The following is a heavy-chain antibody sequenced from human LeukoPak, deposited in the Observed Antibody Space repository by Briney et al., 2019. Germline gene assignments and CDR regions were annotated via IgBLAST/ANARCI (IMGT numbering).Heavy chain of an antibody. CDR1: RFTLSTYW. D-gene: IGHD3-3*01. Sequence: PGGSLRLSCAASRFTLSTYWMSWVRQAPGKGLEWVAHIKQDGSQEYYVDSVKGRFTISRDSAKNSLYLQMNSLGAEDTAVYYCARGVPYDSWSGPHYSDYWGQGTLVTVSS. J-gene: IGHJ4*02. V-gene: IGHV3-7*01. CDR2: IKQDGSQE. CDR3: ARGVPYDSWSGPHYSDY.